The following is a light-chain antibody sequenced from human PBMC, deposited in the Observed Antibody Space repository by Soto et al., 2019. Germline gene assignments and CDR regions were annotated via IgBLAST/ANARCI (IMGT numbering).Light chain of an antibody. V-gene: IGLV2-14*01. CDR2: EVS. Sequence: QSVLTQPASVSGSPGQSITISCTGTSSDVGGYNYVSWFQHHQGKAPKLMIYEVSNWPSGVSNRFSGSKSGNTASLTISGLQAEDEADYYCSSYTASSTYVFGTGTKVTVL. CDR1: SSDVGGYNY. CDR3: SSYTASSTYV. J-gene: IGLJ1*01.